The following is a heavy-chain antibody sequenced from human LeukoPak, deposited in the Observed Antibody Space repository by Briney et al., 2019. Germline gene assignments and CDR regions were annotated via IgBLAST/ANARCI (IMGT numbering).Heavy chain of an antibody. J-gene: IGHJ4*02. Sequence: GASVKVSCKTSGYTFTGYYIHWVRQAPGQGLEWMGWSNPNNGGTNYAQRFQGRVTMTRDTSLRTVYMELTRLRSDDTAVYYCAVGEVDYYFDYWGQGTRVTVSS. V-gene: IGHV1-2*02. CDR2: SNPNNGGT. CDR1: GYTFTGYY. CDR3: AVGEVDYYFDY. D-gene: IGHD3-10*01.